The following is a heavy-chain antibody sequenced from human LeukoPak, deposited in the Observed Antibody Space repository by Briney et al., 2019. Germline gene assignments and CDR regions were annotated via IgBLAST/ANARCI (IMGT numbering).Heavy chain of an antibody. CDR2: IYYSGST. D-gene: IGHD3-22*01. CDR3: ASSLYDSRRFDP. Sequence: PSETLSLTCTVSGGSISSYYWSWIRQPPGKGLEWIGYIYYSGSTNYNPSLKSRATVSVDTSKNQFSLKLSSVTAADTAVYYCASSLYDSRRFDPWGQGILVTVSS. J-gene: IGHJ5*02. V-gene: IGHV4-59*08. CDR1: GGSISSYY.